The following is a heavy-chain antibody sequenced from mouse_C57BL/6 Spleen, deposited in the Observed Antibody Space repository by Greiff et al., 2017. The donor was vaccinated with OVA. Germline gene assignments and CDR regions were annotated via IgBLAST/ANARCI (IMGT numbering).Heavy chain of an antibody. D-gene: IGHD2-5*01. CDR1: GYSFASYY. CDR2: IYPGSGNT. J-gene: IGHJ3*01. CDR3: ARDYSNYSFAY. Sequence: QVQLQQSGPELVKPGASVKISCKASGYSFASYYIHWVKQRPGQGLELIGWIYPGSGNTKYNEKFKGKATLTADTSSSTAYMQLSSLTSEDSAVYYCARDYSNYSFAYWGQGTLVTVSA. V-gene: IGHV1-66*01.